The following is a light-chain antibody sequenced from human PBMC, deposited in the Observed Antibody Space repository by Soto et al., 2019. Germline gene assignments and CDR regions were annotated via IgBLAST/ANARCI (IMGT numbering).Light chain of an antibody. CDR2: GAS. CDR3: QHYRTS. Sequence: EIVLTQSPGTLSLSPGERATLSCRASQSVSSSYLAWYQQKPGQAPRQLIYGASSRATGIPDRFSGSGSGTDFTLTITRLEPEDFEVYYCQHYRTSFGGGTMVEIK. V-gene: IGKV3-20*01. CDR1: QSVSSSY. J-gene: IGKJ4*01.